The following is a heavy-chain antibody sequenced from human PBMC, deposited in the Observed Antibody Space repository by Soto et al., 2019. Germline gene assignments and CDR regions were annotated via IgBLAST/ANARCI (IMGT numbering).Heavy chain of an antibody. CDR2: INAGNGNT. D-gene: IGHD3-9*01. J-gene: IGHJ5*02. CDR3: ARSRPIYYDILTGYHETDNWFDP. CDR1: GYTFTSYA. Sequence: GASVMVSCKASGYTFTSYAMHWVRQAPGQRLEWMGWINAGNGNTKYSQKFQGRVTITRDTSASTAYMELSSLRSEDTAVYYCARSRPIYYDILTGYHETDNWFDPWGQGTLVTVSS. V-gene: IGHV1-3*01.